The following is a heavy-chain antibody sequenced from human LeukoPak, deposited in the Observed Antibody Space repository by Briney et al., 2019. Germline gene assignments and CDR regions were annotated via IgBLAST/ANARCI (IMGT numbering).Heavy chain of an antibody. CDR1: GFTVSSNY. Sequence: GGSLRLSCAASGFTVSSNYMSWVRQAPGKGLEWVSVIYSGGSTYSADSVKGRFTISRDNSKNTLYLRMNSLRAEDTAVYYCARESTSWYFDLWGRGTLVTVSS. CDR3: ARESTSWYFDL. V-gene: IGHV3-53*01. CDR2: IYSGGST. D-gene: IGHD2-2*01. J-gene: IGHJ2*01.